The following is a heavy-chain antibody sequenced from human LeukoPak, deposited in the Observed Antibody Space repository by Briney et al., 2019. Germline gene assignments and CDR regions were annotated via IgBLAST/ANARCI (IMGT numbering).Heavy chain of an antibody. V-gene: IGHV3-11*01. CDR2: ISSSGSAI. Sequence: GGSLRLSCAASGFTFSDYYMSWTRQAPGKGLEWVSYISSSGSAIYYADSVKGRFTISRDNAKNSLYLQMNSLRAEDTAVYYCARDRRLRRSDYWGQGTLVTVSS. CDR3: ARDRRLRRSDY. J-gene: IGHJ4*02. CDR1: GFTFSDYY.